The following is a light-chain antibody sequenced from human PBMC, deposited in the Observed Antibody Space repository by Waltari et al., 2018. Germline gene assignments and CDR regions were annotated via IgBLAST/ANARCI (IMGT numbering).Light chain of an antibody. J-gene: IGKJ4*01. CDR1: QSLLHSNGNTS. Sequence: DVVMTQSPLSLPITPGPPASILCRSSQSLLHSNGNTSLSWFLQKPGQPPRRLIYKISNRDSGVPDRFSGSGAGTDFTLKLSRVEAEDVGIYYCMQGTHFPLTFGGGTKVEIK. V-gene: IGKV2-30*02. CDR2: KIS. CDR3: MQGTHFPLT.